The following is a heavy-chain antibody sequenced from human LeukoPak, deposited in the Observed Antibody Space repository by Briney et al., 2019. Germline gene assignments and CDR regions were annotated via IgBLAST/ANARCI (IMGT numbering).Heavy chain of an antibody. CDR1: GGSIRTSSYY. D-gene: IGHD3-22*01. J-gene: IGHJ3*02. CDR3: ARTLYYYDSSGYAFDI. V-gene: IGHV4-39*07. CDR2: VYHSGST. Sequence: PSETLSLTCTVSGGSIRTSSYYWGWIRQPPGKGLEWIGSVYHSGSTYYNPSLKSRVTISVDTSKNQFSLKLSSVTAADTAVYYCARTLYYYDSSGYAFDIWGQGTMVTVSS.